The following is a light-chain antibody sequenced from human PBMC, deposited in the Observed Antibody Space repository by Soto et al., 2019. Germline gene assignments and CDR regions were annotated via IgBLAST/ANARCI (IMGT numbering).Light chain of an antibody. CDR2: GAS. V-gene: IGKV3-20*01. Sequence: VLTQSPGTLSLSPGERATLSCRASQSVSSSFLAWYQQKPGQAPRLLIYGASSRATGIPDRFSGSGSGTDFTLTISRLEPEDFAVYYCQQYDSSPLTFGGGTKVEIK. CDR3: QQYDSSPLT. J-gene: IGKJ4*01. CDR1: QSVSSSF.